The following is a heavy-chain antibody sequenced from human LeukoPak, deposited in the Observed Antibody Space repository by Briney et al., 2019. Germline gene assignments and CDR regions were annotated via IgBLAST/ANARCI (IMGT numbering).Heavy chain of an antibody. J-gene: IGHJ3*02. CDR2: INPKSGGT. CDR1: GYTSTGYY. V-gene: IGHV1-2*02. CDR3: ARAGLDLVGATTGAFDI. Sequence: ASVKVSCKASGYTSTGYYMHWVRQAPGQGLEWMGWINPKSGGTNYAQKFQGRVTMTSDTSISTAYMGLTRLTSDDTAVYFCARAGLDLVGATTGAFDIWGQGTMVTVSS. D-gene: IGHD1-26*01.